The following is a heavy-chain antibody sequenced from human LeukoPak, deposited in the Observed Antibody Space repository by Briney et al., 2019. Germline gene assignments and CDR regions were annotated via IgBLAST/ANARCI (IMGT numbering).Heavy chain of an antibody. CDR1: GLKVSSYE. CDR2: ISSSGSTI. Sequence: GGYRRLSCSASGLKVSSYEMNWVRQAPGKGLEWVSYISSSGSTIYYADSVKGRFTISRDNAKNSLYLQMNSLRAEDTAVYYCARDRSSGGPYFDYWGQGTLVTVSS. V-gene: IGHV3-48*03. D-gene: IGHD6-19*01. CDR3: ARDRSSGGPYFDY. J-gene: IGHJ4*02.